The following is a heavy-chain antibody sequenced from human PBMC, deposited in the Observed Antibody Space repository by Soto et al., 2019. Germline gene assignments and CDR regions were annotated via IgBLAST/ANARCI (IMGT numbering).Heavy chain of an antibody. CDR3: ARRYDYVWGSYRPSYYYYGMDV. J-gene: IGHJ6*02. V-gene: IGHV4-39*07. CDR2: INHSGST. Sequence: PSETLSLTCTVSGGSISSSSYYWGWIRQPPGKGLEWIGSINHSGSTNYNPSLKSRVTISVDTSKNQFSLKLSSVTAADTAVYYCARRYDYVWGSYRPSYYYYGMDVWGQGTTVTVSS. D-gene: IGHD3-16*02. CDR1: GGSISSSSYY.